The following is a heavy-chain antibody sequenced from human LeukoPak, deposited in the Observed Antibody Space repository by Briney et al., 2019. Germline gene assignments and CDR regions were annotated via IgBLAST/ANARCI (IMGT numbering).Heavy chain of an antibody. CDR3: ARDSYGDYFDY. CDR1: GGSFSSYY. V-gene: IGHV4-39*02. CDR2: IYYSGST. Sequence: SETLSLTCAVYGGSFSSYYWGWIRQPPGKGLEWIGSIYYSGSTYYNPSLKSRVTISVDTSKNQFSLRLSSVAAADTAVYYCARDSYGDYFDYWGQGTLVTVSS. J-gene: IGHJ4*02. D-gene: IGHD4-17*01.